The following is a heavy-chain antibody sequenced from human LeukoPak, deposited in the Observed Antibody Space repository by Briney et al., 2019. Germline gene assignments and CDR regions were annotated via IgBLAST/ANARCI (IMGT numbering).Heavy chain of an antibody. J-gene: IGHJ6*02. Sequence: VASVKVSCKASGYTFTSYAMHWVRQAPGQRLEWMGWINAGNGNTKYSQKFQGRVTITRDTSASTAYMELSSLRSEDTAVYYCARDRHDYSNYYYYYGMDVWGQGTTVTVSS. CDR3: ARDRHDYSNYYYYYGMDV. CDR2: INAGNGNT. V-gene: IGHV1-3*01. CDR1: GYTFTSYA. D-gene: IGHD4-11*01.